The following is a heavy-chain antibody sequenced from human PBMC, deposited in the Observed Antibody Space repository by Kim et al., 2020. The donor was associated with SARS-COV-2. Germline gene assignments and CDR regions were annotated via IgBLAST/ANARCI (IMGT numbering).Heavy chain of an antibody. CDR2: GST. Sequence: GSTNYNPSLKNRVTISVDTSKNQFSLKLSSVTAADTAVYYCARLSDAFDVWGQGTMVTVSS. CDR3: ARLSDAFDV. V-gene: IGHV4-59*08. J-gene: IGHJ3*01.